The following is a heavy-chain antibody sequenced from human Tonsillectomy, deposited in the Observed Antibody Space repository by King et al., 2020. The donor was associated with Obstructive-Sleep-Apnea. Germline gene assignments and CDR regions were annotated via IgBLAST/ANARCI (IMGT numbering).Heavy chain of an antibody. Sequence: VQLVESGGGLVKPGGSLRLSCAASGFTFSSYSMNWVRQAPGKGLEWVSSISSSSSYIYYADSVKGRFTISRDNAKNSLYLQMNSLRAEETAVYYCARDEGYYDSSGEVHWGQGTLVTVSS. D-gene: IGHD3-22*01. J-gene: IGHJ4*02. V-gene: IGHV3-21*01. CDR3: ARDEGYYDSSGEVH. CDR1: GFTFSSYS. CDR2: ISSSSSYI.